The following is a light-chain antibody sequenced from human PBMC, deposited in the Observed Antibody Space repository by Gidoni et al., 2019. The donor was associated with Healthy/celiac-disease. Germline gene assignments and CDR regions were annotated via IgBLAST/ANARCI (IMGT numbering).Light chain of an antibody. CDR1: QSVSSY. J-gene: IGKJ2*01. Sequence: IVLTQPPATLSLSPGDRATLSCRASQSVSSYLAWYQQKPGQAPRLLIYDASNRATGIPARFSGSGSGTDFTLTISSLEPEDFAVYYCQQRSNWPPGYTFGQGTKLEIK. CDR3: QQRSNWPPGYT. CDR2: DAS. V-gene: IGKV3-11*01.